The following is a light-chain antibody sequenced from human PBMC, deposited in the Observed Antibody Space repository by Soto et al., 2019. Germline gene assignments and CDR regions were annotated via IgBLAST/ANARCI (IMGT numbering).Light chain of an antibody. CDR3: QQSYSTTWT. Sequence: DIQMTQSPSSLSASVGDRVTITCRASQGISTYLNWYQQKPGKAPKRLIYAASSLQSGVPSRFSGSGSETDFTLTISGLQPEHFATYSCQQSYSTTWTFGQGTKVDIK. V-gene: IGKV1-39*01. CDR2: AAS. J-gene: IGKJ1*01. CDR1: QGISTY.